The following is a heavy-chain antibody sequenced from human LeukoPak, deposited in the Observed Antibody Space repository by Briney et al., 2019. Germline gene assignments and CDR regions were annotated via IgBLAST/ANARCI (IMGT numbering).Heavy chain of an antibody. V-gene: IGHV1-69*05. CDR1: GGTFSSYA. Sequence: SVKVSCKASGGTFSSYAISWVRQAPGRGLEWMGGIIPIFGTANYAQKFQGRVTITTDESTSTAYMELSSLRSEDTAVYYCASGYCTNGVCYPVDYWGQGTLVTVSS. D-gene: IGHD2-8*01. CDR2: IIPIFGTA. J-gene: IGHJ4*02. CDR3: ASGYCTNGVCYPVDY.